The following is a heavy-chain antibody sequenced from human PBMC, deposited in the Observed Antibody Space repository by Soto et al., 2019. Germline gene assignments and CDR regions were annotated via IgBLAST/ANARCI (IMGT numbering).Heavy chain of an antibody. V-gene: IGHV4-39*01. CDR3: ARLYGYCIRNSCHGHYAMDV. J-gene: IGHJ6*02. CDR1: GDSVCSSGNT. D-gene: IGHD2-2*01. Sequence: PWETLSIICTASGDSVCSSGNTSGWNHKPPAKRNVWIGSIYSSGSTYYNPSLNSRVTVSVDTSKNQFSLKVTSVTAADTAVYYCARLYGYCIRNSCHGHYAMDVWGQGTTVTVSS. CDR2: IYSSGST.